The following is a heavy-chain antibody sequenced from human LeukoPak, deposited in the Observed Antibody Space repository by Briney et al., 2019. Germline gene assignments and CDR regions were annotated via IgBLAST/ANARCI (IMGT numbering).Heavy chain of an antibody. J-gene: IGHJ6*02. CDR2: ISWNSGSI. V-gene: IGHV3-9*01. CDR3: AKDGDDGSGSYYGMDV. CDR1: GFTFDDYA. D-gene: IGHD3-10*01. Sequence: PGGSLRLSCAASGFTFDDYAMPWVRQAPGKGLEWVSGISWNSGSIGYADSVKGRFTISRDNAKNSLYLQMNSLRAEDTALYYCAKDGDDGSGSYYGMDVWGQGTTVTVSS.